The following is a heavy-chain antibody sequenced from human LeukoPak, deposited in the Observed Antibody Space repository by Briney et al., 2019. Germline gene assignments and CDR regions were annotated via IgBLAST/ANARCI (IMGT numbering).Heavy chain of an antibody. CDR2: ISISSNYK. Sequence: GGSLRLSCAASGFTFSNYWMHWVRQAPGKGLEWVSSISISSNYKYYPDSMKGRFTISRDNAKNSLYLQMNSLRAEDTAVYYCASGYDCSGGSCYPKNFDYWGQGTLVTVSS. CDR1: GFTFSNYW. V-gene: IGHV3-21*01. D-gene: IGHD2-15*01. J-gene: IGHJ4*02. CDR3: ASGYDCSGGSCYPKNFDY.